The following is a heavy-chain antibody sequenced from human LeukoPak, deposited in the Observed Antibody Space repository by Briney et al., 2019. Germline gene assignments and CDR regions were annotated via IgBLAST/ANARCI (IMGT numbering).Heavy chain of an antibody. Sequence: SQTLSLTCNVSGGSISSGGSRWSWIRQHPGKGLEWIGYIYYSGSTYYNPSLESRLTMSVDTSKNQFSLHLTSVTAADTAVYYCARDWGTYFDYWGQGALVTVSS. CDR3: ARDWGTYFDY. CDR1: GGSISSGGSR. CDR2: IYYSGST. D-gene: IGHD7-27*01. V-gene: IGHV4-31*03. J-gene: IGHJ4*02.